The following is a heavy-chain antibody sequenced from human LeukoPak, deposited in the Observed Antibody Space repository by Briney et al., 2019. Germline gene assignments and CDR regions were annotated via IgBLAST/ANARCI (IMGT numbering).Heavy chain of an antibody. CDR1: GGTFSSYA. CDR3: VVTRAEYFQH. J-gene: IGHJ1*01. D-gene: IGHD2-2*01. V-gene: IGHV1-69*01. Sequence: ASVKVSYKASGGTFSSYAISWVRQAPGQGLEWMGGIIPIFGTANYAQKFQGRVTITADESTSTAYMELSSLRSEDTAVYYCVVTRAEYFQHWGQGTLVTVSS. CDR2: IIPIFGTA.